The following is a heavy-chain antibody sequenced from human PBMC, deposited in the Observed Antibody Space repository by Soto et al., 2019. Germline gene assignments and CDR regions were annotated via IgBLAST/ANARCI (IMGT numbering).Heavy chain of an antibody. Sequence: GGSLRLSCAASGFTFSNYAMNWVRQAPGKGLEWVSAISGSGTGTDYADSVKGRFTISRDNSKNTLYLQMNSLRAEDTAVYYCAKVPLQTYYFDYWGQGTLVTVSS. J-gene: IGHJ4*02. CDR1: GFTFSNYA. V-gene: IGHV3-23*01. CDR2: ISGSGTGT. CDR3: AKVPLQTYYFDY. D-gene: IGHD4-4*01.